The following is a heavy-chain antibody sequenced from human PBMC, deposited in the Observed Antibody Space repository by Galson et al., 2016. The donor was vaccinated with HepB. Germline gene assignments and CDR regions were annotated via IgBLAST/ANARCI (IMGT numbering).Heavy chain of an antibody. D-gene: IGHD6-19*01. CDR1: GFTFSTYG. CDR3: AREGGLYSSGWHYFDS. J-gene: IGHJ4*02. Sequence: SLRLSCAASGFTFSTYGFHWVRQAPGKGLEWVAVIWYDGGQRYYSDSVEGRFTISRDNSKNTLFLQMNSLRPEDTAVYYCAREGGLYSSGWHYFDSWGQGTLVTVSS. CDR2: IWYDGGQR. V-gene: IGHV3-33*08.